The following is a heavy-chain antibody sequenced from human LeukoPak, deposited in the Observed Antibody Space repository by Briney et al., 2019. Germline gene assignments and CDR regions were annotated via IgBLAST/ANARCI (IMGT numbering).Heavy chain of an antibody. D-gene: IGHD1-14*01. CDR3: ARGPSVSYYYYGMDV. V-gene: IGHV4-31*03. CDR2: IYYSGST. J-gene: IGHJ6*02. Sequence: SETLSLTCIVSGGSISTSAYYWSWIRQHPGKGLEWIGYIYYSGSTYYNPSLKSRVTISVDTSKNQFSLKLSSVTAADTAVYYCARGPSVSYYYYGMDVWGQGTTVTVSS. CDR1: GGSISTSAYY.